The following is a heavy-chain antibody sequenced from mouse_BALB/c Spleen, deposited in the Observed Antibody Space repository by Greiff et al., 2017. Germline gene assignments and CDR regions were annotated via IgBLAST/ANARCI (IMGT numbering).Heavy chain of an antibody. CDR2: ISSGGST. J-gene: IGHJ3*01. Sequence: DVQLVESGGGLVKPGGSLKLSCAASGFTFSSYAMSWVRQTPEKRLEWVASISSGGSTYYPDSVKGRFTISRDNARNILYLQMSSLRSEDTAMYYCAGGYYGNPAWFTYWGQGTLVTVSA. D-gene: IGHD2-1*01. CDR1: GFTFSSYA. CDR3: AGGYYGNPAWFTY. V-gene: IGHV5-6-5*01.